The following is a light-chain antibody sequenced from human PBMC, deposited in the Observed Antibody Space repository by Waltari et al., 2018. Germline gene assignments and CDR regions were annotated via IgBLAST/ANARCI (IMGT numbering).Light chain of an antibody. CDR2: EVS. V-gene: IGLV2-8*01. CDR1: SSDVGGYPY. Sequence: QSALTQPPSASASPGPSVTIPCPGTSSDVGGYPYFSWYQHHPGKAPKLMIYEVSKRPSGVPDRFSGSKSGNTASLTVSGLQAEDEADYYCSSYAGSNNLVFGGGTKLTVL. CDR3: SSYAGSNNLV. J-gene: IGLJ2*01.